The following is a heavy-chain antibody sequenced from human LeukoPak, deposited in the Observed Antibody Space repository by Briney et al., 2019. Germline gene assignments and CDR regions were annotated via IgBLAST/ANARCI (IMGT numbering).Heavy chain of an antibody. D-gene: IGHD3-22*01. J-gene: IGHJ4*02. CDR1: GGTFSSYA. CDR3: ARLRIDSSGPYGGDY. Sequence: SSVKVSCKASGGTFSSYAIGWVRQAPGQGLEWMGGIIPIFGTANYAQKFQGRVTITTDESTSTAYMELSSLRSEDTAVYYCARLRIDSSGPYGGDYWGQGTLVAVSS. V-gene: IGHV1-69*05. CDR2: IIPIFGTA.